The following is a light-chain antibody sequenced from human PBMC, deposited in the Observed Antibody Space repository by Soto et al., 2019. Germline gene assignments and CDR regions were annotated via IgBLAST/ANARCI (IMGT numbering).Light chain of an antibody. CDR1: QGISNY. V-gene: IGKV1-27*01. CDR2: SAS. J-gene: IGKJ3*01. CDR3: QRSTSAPLT. Sequence: DIQMTQSPSSLSASVGDRVTITCRASQGISNYLAWYQQKPGEAPQLLIYSASTLKSGVPSRFSGSGSGTEFTLTISSLQPEDVATYYWQRSTSAPLTFGPGTKVDI.